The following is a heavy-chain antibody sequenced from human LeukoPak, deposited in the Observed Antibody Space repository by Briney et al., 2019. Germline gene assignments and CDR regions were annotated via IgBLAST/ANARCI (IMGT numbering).Heavy chain of an antibody. V-gene: IGHV3-53*01. CDR3: ARTFVSGDGYKVGYFDY. Sequence: SVKGRFTISRDNSKNTLFLQTNSLRAEDTAIYYCARTFVSGDGYKVGYFDYWGQGTLVTVSS. J-gene: IGHJ4*02. D-gene: IGHD5-24*01.